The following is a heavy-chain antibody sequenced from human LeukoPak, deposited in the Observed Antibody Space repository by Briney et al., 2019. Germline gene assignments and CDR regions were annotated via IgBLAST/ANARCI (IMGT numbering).Heavy chain of an antibody. D-gene: IGHD3-22*01. V-gene: IGHV1-18*01. CDR3: ARDRRYDSSGALDY. J-gene: IGHJ4*02. CDR1: GYIFTSYG. Sequence: ASVKVSCKASGYIFTSYGITWVRQAPGQGLEWMGWVSPYNGNTNYAQKVQGRVTMTTDTSTSTAYMDLRGLRSDDTAVYYCARDRRYDSSGALDYWGQGTLVTVSS. CDR2: VSPYNGNT.